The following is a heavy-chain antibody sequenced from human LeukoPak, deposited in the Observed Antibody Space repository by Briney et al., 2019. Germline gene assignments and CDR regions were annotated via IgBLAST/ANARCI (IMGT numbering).Heavy chain of an antibody. J-gene: IGHJ4*02. CDR2: INPTSGGT. V-gene: IGHV1-2*02. D-gene: IGHD6-6*01. CDR3: ARVPSSSSYFDY. CDR1: GYTFTGYY. Sequence: ASVKVSCKASGYTFTGYYMHWVRQAPGQGLEWMGWINPTSGGTNYAQKFQGRVTMTRDTSISTAYMELSRLRSDDTAVYYCARVPSSSSYFDYWGQGTLVTVSS.